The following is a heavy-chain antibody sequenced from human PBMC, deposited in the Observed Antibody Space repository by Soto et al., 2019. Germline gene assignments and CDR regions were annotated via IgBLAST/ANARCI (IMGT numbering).Heavy chain of an antibody. CDR1: GGTFSAYT. V-gene: IGHV1-69*01. CDR2: ISPIFGTT. J-gene: IGHJ5*02. D-gene: IGHD7-27*01. Sequence: QVRLVQSGAEVKKPGSSVKISCQASGGTFSAYTLSWVRQVPGQGLEWLGGISPIFGTTKYAPKFQARVTITADESAGTAYMELSSLRSDDTAVSYCATTWGGGLNSDGYNWLDPWGQGTRVTVSS. CDR3: ATTWGGGLNSDGYNWLDP.